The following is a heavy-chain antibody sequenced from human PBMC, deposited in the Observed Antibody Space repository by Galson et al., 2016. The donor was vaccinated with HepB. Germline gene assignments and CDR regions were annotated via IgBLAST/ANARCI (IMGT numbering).Heavy chain of an antibody. CDR3: ARGSWAPFES. D-gene: IGHD3-10*01. J-gene: IGHJ5*01. V-gene: IGHV3-74*01. CDR2: LSFDGSAR. CDR1: GFRFSSVW. Sequence: SLRLSCAASGFRFSSVWMHWVRQAPGKGLVWVSGLSFDGSARRYADSVKSRFTISRDNAKHTLYLEMTSLSAEDTAVYYCARGSWAPFESWGQGTLVTVSS.